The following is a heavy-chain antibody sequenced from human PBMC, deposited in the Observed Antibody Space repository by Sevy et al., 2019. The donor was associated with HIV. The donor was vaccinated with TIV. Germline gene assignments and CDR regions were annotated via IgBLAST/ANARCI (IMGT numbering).Heavy chain of an antibody. V-gene: IGHV1-2*02. J-gene: IGHJ4*02. D-gene: IGHD3-10*01. CDR3: SRSVYGSGTYLNDY. Sequence: ASVKVSCKASGYTFTGYYIHWVRQAPGQGLEWMGWINPNGGGTNYAQKFQGRVTMTGDTSISTAYMDLTRLISDDTAVDYCSRSVYGSGTYLNDYWGQGTLVTVSS. CDR2: INPNGGGT. CDR1: GYTFTGYY.